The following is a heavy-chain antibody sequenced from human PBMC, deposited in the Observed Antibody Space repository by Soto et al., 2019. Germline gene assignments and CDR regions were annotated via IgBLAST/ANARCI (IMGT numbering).Heavy chain of an antibody. CDR3: ARKQQLVRGYYYSGMDV. CDR1: GFTFSSYW. CDR2: INSDGSST. Sequence: GGSLRLSCAASGFTFSSYWMHWVRQAPGKGLVWVSRINSDGSSTSYADSVKGRFTISRDNAKNTLYLQMNSLRAEDTAVYYCARKQQLVRGYYYSGMDVWGQGTTVTVSS. D-gene: IGHD6-13*01. V-gene: IGHV3-74*01. J-gene: IGHJ6*02.